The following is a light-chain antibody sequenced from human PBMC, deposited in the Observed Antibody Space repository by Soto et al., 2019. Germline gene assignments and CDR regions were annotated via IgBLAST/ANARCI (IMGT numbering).Light chain of an antibody. CDR3: QQSYTTPRLS. Sequence: DIQMTQSPSSLSASVGDKLTITCRANQSITNFLNWYQKKPGEVPKLLIYAASRLESGVPSRFSGSGSGTDFALTINTLQPEDFVTYYCQQSYTTPRLSFGGGTRVEFK. CDR1: QSITNF. J-gene: IGKJ4*01. V-gene: IGKV1-39*01. CDR2: AAS.